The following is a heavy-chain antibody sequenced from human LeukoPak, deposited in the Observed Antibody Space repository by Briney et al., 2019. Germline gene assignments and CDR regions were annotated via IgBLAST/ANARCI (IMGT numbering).Heavy chain of an antibody. CDR2: ISAYNGNT. J-gene: IGHJ4*02. D-gene: IGHD5-12*01. Sequence: GASVKVSCKASGGSFNNYAISWVRQAPGQGLEWMGWISAYNGNTNYAQKLQGRVTMTTDTSTSTAYMELRSLRSDDTAVYYCARDRSGFVDIVATPGEPFDYWGQGTLVTVSS. CDR3: ARDRSGFVDIVATPGEPFDY. V-gene: IGHV1-18*01. CDR1: GGSFNNYA.